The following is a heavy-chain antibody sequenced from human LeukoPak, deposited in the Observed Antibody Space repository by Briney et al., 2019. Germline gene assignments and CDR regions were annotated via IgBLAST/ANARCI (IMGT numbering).Heavy chain of an antibody. D-gene: IGHD3-22*01. J-gene: IGHJ4*02. CDR3: ARVKVYDSSGYYYVDY. V-gene: IGHV4-59*12. CDR1: GGSFSGYY. CDR2: IHYSGST. Sequence: SETLSLTCAVYGGSFSGYYWSWIRQPPGKGLEWIGYIHYSGSTNYNPSLKSRVTISVDTSKNQFSLKLSSVTAADTAVYYCARVKVYDSSGYYYVDYWGQGTLVTVSS.